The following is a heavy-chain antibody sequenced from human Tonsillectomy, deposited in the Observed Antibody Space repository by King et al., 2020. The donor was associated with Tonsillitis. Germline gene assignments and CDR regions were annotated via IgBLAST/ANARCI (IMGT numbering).Heavy chain of an antibody. CDR1: GFTFSSYS. D-gene: IGHD4-17*01. Sequence: VQLVESGGGLVQPGGSLRLSCAASGFTFSSYSINWVRQAPGKGLEWVSYISSSIRTIYYADSVKGRLTISRDNAKNSLYLKMNSLRDEDTAVYYCARAYYGDYRYWFDPWGQGTLVTVSS. CDR2: ISSSIRTI. J-gene: IGHJ5*02. V-gene: IGHV3-48*02. CDR3: ARAYYGDYRYWFDP.